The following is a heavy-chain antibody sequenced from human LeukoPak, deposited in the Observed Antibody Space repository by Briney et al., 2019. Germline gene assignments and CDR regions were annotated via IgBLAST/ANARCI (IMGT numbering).Heavy chain of an antibody. Sequence: SETLSLTCTVSGYSISSTYCWGWTRQSPGRGLEWIGSIYHTGSTFYNPSLTSRVTISVDTSKNQFSLNLTSVTAADTAVCYCARERWDTAYVGFDYWGQGTLVTVSS. V-gene: IGHV4-38-2*02. J-gene: IGHJ4*02. D-gene: IGHD5-18*01. CDR3: ARERWDTAYVGFDY. CDR2: IYHTGST. CDR1: GYSISSTYC.